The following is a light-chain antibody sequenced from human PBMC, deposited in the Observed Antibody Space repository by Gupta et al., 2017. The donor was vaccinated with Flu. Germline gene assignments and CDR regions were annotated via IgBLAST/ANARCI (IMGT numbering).Light chain of an antibody. V-gene: IGLV3-21*02. CDR2: DDS. CDR1: NIGSKS. J-gene: IGLJ2*01. Sequence: SHVLTPPPSLSVAPGLTASLTCGGNNIGSKSVHWYQQKPGQAPVLVVYDDSDRAAGMPEGFSGTNSGNTATLTISGVEGGEEADYYCQGGESSSDLRFGGGTKLTVL. CDR3: QGGESSSDLR.